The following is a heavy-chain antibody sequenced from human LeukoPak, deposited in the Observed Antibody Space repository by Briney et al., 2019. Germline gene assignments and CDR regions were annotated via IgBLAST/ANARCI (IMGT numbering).Heavy chain of an antibody. CDR2: IFFTGNT. CDR1: GGSISSYY. Sequence: KASETLSLTCTVSGGSISSYYWSWIRQPPGEALQWIGYIFFTGNTNYNPSLRSRVTISIDTSKNQFSLQLSSVTAADTAVYYCAASSSWYTKSFDYWGQGTLVTVSS. CDR3: AASSSWYTKSFDY. J-gene: IGHJ4*02. V-gene: IGHV4-59*01. D-gene: IGHD6-13*01.